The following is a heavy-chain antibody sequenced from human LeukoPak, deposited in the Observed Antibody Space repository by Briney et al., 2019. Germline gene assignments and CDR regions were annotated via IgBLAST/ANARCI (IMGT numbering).Heavy chain of an antibody. Sequence: QPGGSLRLSCAASGFTFRSYWMHWVRQAPGKGLVWVSHINGDGGTTTYADSVKGRFTISRDNAKNTLYLQMNSLRAEDTAVFYCARSNNYGSDYWGQGTLVTVSS. CDR2: INGDGGTT. J-gene: IGHJ4*02. CDR3: ARSNNYGSDY. V-gene: IGHV3-74*03. D-gene: IGHD5-24*01. CDR1: GFTFRSYW.